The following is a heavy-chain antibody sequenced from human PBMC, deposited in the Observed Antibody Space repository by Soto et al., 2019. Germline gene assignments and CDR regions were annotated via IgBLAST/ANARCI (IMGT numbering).Heavy chain of an antibody. CDR1: GNTFRNYD. J-gene: IGHJ6*02. Sequence: EVQLVESGGGLVQPGGSLRLSCAASGNTFRNYDMHWVRQATGKGLGWVSSIGTGGDTYYADSVKGRFTISRENAKNALYLQMNSLRAGDTALYYCAREVKDSYGMDVWGQGTTVTVSS. CDR3: AREVKDSYGMDV. V-gene: IGHV3-13*01. CDR2: IGTGGDT.